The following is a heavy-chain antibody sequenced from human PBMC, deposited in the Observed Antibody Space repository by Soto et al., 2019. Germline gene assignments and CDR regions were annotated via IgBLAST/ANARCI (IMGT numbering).Heavy chain of an antibody. J-gene: IGHJ4*02. V-gene: IGHV3-30-3*02. D-gene: IGHD3-16*01. Sequence: PGGSLRLLCAASGFTFSSFAMHWVRQAPGKGLEWVAVISYDGSNKYYAESVKGRFTIARDNSKNTLYLQMSSLRADDTAVYYCAKIGGGIRLNYFDYWGRGALVTVSS. CDR1: GFTFSSFA. CDR2: ISYDGSNK. CDR3: AKIGGGIRLNYFDY.